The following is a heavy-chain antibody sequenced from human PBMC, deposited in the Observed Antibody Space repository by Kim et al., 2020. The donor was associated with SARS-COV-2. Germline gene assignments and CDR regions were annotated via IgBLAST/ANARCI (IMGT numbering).Heavy chain of an antibody. Sequence: ASVKVSCKASGYTFTSYYMHWVRQAPGQGLEWMGIINPSGGSTSYAQKFQGRVTMTRDTSTSTVYMELSSLRSEDTAVYYCARTVGSGYAYDGDGMDVWGQGTTVTVSS. D-gene: IGHD5-12*01. CDR1: GYTFTSYY. V-gene: IGHV1-46*01. J-gene: IGHJ6*02. CDR2: INPSGGST. CDR3: ARTVGSGYAYDGDGMDV.